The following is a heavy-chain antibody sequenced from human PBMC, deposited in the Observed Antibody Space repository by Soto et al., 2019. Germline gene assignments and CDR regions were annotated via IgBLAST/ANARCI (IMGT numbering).Heavy chain of an antibody. CDR1: GFIFDDYA. CDR2: ISGNSGSL. J-gene: IGHJ6*02. D-gene: IGHD6-6*01. V-gene: IGHV3-9*01. Sequence: EVQLVESGGGLVQPGRSLSLSCAASGFIFDDYAMHWVRQAPGKGLEWVSVISGNSGSLGYADSVKGRFTISRDNANNSLYLQMNSLRAEDTALYYCAKDRYSSSAYYYYGMDAWGQGTTVTVSS. CDR3: AKDRYSSSAYYYYGMDA.